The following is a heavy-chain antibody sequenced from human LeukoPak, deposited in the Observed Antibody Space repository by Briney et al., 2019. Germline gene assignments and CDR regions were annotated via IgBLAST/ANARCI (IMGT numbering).Heavy chain of an antibody. V-gene: IGHV4-59*01. J-gene: IGHJ4*02. CDR1: GGSISSYH. Sequence: SETLSLTCSVSGGSISSYHWSWIRQPPGKGLEWIGYIYYSGSTNYNPSLKSRVTISVDTSKNQFSLKLSSVTAADTAVYYCARTGDVVVPAAESDYWGQGTLVTVSS. D-gene: IGHD2-2*01. CDR2: IYYSGST. CDR3: ARTGDVVVPAAESDY.